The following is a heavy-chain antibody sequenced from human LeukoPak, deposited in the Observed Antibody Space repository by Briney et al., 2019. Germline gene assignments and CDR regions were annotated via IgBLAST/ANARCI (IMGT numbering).Heavy chain of an antibody. CDR3: HLEWLLYPDC. CDR1: GYTFTGYY. J-gene: IGHJ4*02. D-gene: IGHD3-3*01. Sequence: RASVKVSCKASGYTFTGYYMHWVRQAPGQGLEWMGRINPNSGGTNYAQKFQGRVTMTRDTSISTAYMELSRLRSDDTAVYYCHLEWLLYPDCWGQGTLVTVSS. V-gene: IGHV1-2*06. CDR2: INPNSGGT.